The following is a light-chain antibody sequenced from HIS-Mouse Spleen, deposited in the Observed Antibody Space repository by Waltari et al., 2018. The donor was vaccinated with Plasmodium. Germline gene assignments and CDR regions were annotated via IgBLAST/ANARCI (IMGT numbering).Light chain of an antibody. CDR1: SSNIGRNT. CDR2: SNN. CDR3: AAWDDSLNGVV. J-gene: IGLJ2*01. Sequence: QSVLTQPPSASGTPGQRVTIPCSGSSSNIGRNTQKWYQQPPGTAPKLLIYSNNQRPSGVPDRFSGSKSGTSASLAISGLQSEDEADYYCAAWDDSLNGVVFGGGTKLTVL. V-gene: IGLV1-44*01.